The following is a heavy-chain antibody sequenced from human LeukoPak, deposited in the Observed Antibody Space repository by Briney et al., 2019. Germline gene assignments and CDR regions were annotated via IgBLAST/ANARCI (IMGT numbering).Heavy chain of an antibody. Sequence: GGSLRLSCAASGFTFSFNSMHWVRQAPGKGLEWVSSISSSSSYIYYADSVKGRFTISRDNAKNSLYLQMNSLRAEDTAVYYCARDLSSGYSGYGYPGLFDYWGQGTLVTVSS. J-gene: IGHJ4*02. D-gene: IGHD5-12*01. CDR2: ISSSSSYI. V-gene: IGHV3-21*01. CDR3: ARDLSSGYSGYGYPGLFDY. CDR1: GFTFSFNS.